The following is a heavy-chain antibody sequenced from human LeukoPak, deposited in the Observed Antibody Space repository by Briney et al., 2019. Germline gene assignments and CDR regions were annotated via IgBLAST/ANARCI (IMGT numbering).Heavy chain of an antibody. CDR1: GLTSGSYW. CDR3: AAGSGWSSEY. J-gene: IGHJ4*02. Sequence: GLSLRLSCAASGLTSGSYWMSWVRHTPGKGLEWVANIKHDGSERNYMGSVKGRFTISRDNGKNSIHLQMNNLRAEDTAVYYCAAGSGWSSEYWGQGTLVTVSS. D-gene: IGHD6-19*01. CDR2: IKHDGSER. V-gene: IGHV3-7*03.